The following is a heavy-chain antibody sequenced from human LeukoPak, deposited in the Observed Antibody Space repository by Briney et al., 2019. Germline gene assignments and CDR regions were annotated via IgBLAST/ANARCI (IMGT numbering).Heavy chain of an antibody. CDR3: ATSPKYSSGWTRGAFDI. CDR1: GGSISSSSYY. CDR2: IYYSGST. D-gene: IGHD6-19*01. J-gene: IGHJ3*02. V-gene: IGHV4-39*01. Sequence: PSETLSLTCTVSGGSISSSSYYWGWIRQPPGKGLEWIGSIYYSGSTYYNPSLKSRVTISVDTSKNQFSLKLSSVTAADTAVYYCATSPKYSSGWTRGAFDIWGQGTMVTVSS.